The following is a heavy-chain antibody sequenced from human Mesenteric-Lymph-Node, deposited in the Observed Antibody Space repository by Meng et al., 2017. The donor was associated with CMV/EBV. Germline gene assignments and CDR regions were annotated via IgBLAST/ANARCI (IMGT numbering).Heavy chain of an antibody. CDR1: GGTFSSYA. V-gene: IGHV1-69*05. CDR3: ARASSPYGDYLPRFDY. Sequence: SVKVSCKASGGTFSSYAISWVRQAPGQGLEWMGGIIPIFGTANYAQKFQGRVTTTTDESTSTAYMELSSLRSEDTAVYYCARASSPYGDYLPRFDYWGQGTLVTVSS. CDR2: IIPIFGTA. J-gene: IGHJ4*02. D-gene: IGHD4-17*01.